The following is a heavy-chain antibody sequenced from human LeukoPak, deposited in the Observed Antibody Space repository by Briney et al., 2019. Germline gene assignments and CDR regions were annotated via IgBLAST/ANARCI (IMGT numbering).Heavy chain of an antibody. CDR3: ASGGRYFDWLLPFDY. V-gene: IGHV1-69*13. D-gene: IGHD3-9*01. CDR2: IIPIFGTA. CDR1: GGTFISYA. Sequence: SVKGSCKASGGTFISYAISWVRQAPGQGREWMGGIIPIFGTANYAQKFQGRVTITADESTSTAYMELSRLRSEDTAVYYCASGGRYFDWLLPFDYWGQGPLVTVSS. J-gene: IGHJ4*02.